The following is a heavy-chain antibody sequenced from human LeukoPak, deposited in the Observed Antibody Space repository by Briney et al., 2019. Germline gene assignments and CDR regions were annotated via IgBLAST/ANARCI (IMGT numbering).Heavy chain of an antibody. CDR3: ARTTMTTGDFDY. D-gene: IGHD4-17*01. J-gene: IGHJ4*02. CDR1: GFTFSSYA. Sequence: PGGSLRLSCAASGFTFSSYAMHWVRQAPGKGLEWVAVISYDGSNKYYADSVKGRFTISRDNSKNTLYLQMNSLRAEDTAVYYCARTTMTTGDFDYWGQGTLVTVSS. CDR2: ISYDGSNK. V-gene: IGHV3-30-3*01.